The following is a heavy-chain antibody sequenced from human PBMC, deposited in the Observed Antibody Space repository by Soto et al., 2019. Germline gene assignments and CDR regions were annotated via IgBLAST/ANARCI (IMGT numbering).Heavy chain of an antibody. CDR2: MYYDGST. CDR1: GGSISSSSYD. Sequence: PSETLALTCTVPGGSISSSSYDWGWIRQPPGKGLECVGTMYYDGSTHYNPSLKSRVTTSIDTSKNQFSLKLSSVTAADTAVYYCAKDHYYDSSGYYSKSFFDYWGQGTLVTVSS. D-gene: IGHD3-22*01. J-gene: IGHJ4*02. V-gene: IGHV4-39*02. CDR3: AKDHYYDSSGYYSKSFFDY.